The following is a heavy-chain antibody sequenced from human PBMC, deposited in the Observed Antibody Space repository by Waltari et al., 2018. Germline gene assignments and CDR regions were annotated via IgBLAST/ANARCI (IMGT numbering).Heavy chain of an antibody. CDR3: ASLLLDTPPGSYYYYMDV. J-gene: IGHJ6*03. D-gene: IGHD3-3*01. Sequence: QVHLQQWGAGLLKPSETLSLTCGVYGGTLSGFYWSWIRQPPGKGLEWIVEISHSGYTTYNPSLKSRVTMSLDTSKSQFSLTLYSMTAADTAVYYCASLLLDTPPGSYYYYMDVWGKGTTVTVSS. V-gene: IGHV4-34*02. CDR2: ISHSGYT. CDR1: GGTLSGFY.